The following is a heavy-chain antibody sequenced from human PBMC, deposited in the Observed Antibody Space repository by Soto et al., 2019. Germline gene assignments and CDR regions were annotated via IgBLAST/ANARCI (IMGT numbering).Heavy chain of an antibody. J-gene: IGHJ6*02. CDR1: GGSISSSSYY. CDR3: ARAGIEAKITMVRGVIMPKVYYYGMDV. V-gene: IGHV4-39*07. Sequence: PSETLSLTCTVSGGSISSSSYYWGWIRQPPGKGLEWIGEINHSGSTNYNPSLKSRVTISVDTSKNQFSLKLSSVTAADTAVYYCARAGIEAKITMVRGVIMPKVYYYGMDVWGQGTTVTVSS. CDR2: INHSGST. D-gene: IGHD3-10*01.